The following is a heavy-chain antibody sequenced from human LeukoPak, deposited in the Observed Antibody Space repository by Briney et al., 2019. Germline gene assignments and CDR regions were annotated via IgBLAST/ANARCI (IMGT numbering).Heavy chain of an antibody. CDR3: ARAAAATNSWYYFDY. Sequence: SQTLSLTCAVSGDSISSGDHYWSWIRQPPGKGLEWIGYIHRSGNTHYNPSLRSRAIISVDMSKNQFSLSLNSLTAADSAVYYCARAAAATNSWYYFDYWGRGTQVTVSS. J-gene: IGHJ4*02. CDR1: GDSISSGDHY. CDR2: IHRSGNT. D-gene: IGHD2/OR15-2a*01. V-gene: IGHV4-30-4*01.